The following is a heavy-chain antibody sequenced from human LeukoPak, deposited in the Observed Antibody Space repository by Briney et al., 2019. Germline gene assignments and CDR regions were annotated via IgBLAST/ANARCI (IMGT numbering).Heavy chain of an antibody. CDR1: GYTFTGYY. V-gene: IGHV1-2*02. CDR3: ARASYDFWSGYYLPGRKGSSVTLDY. Sequence: ASVKVSCKASGYTFTGYYMHWVRQAPGQGLEWMGWINPNSGGTNYAQKFQGRVTMTRDASISTAYMELSRLRSDDTAVYYCARASYDFWSGYYLPGRKGSSVTLDYWGQGTLVSVSS. CDR2: INPNSGGT. D-gene: IGHD3-3*01. J-gene: IGHJ4*02.